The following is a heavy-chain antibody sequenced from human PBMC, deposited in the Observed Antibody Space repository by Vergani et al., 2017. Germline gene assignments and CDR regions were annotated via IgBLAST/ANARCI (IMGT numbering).Heavy chain of an antibody. CDR2: ISGSGGST. J-gene: IGHJ5*02. Sequence: EVQLVESGGGLVQPGGSLRLSCAASGFTFSSYAMSWVRQAPGKGLEWVSAISGSGGSTYYADSVKGRFTISRDNSKNTLYLQMNSLRAEDTAVYYCAKDFLVATISLGWFDPWGQGTLVTVSS. CDR1: GFTFSSYA. D-gene: IGHD5-12*01. CDR3: AKDFLVATISLGWFDP. V-gene: IGHV3-23*04.